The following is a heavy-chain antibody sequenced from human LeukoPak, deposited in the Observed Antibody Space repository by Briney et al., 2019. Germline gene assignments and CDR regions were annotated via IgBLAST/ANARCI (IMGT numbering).Heavy chain of an antibody. J-gene: IGHJ4*02. CDR2: IYSGGST. CDR3: ARSNPPATTYDH. Sequence: PGGSLRLSCAASGFTVSSNYMSWVRQAPGKGLEWVSVIYSGGSTYYADSVKGRFTISRDNSKNTLYLQMNSLRAEDTAVYYCARSNPPATTYDHWGQGTLVTVSS. CDR1: GFTVSSNY. D-gene: IGHD2-15*01. V-gene: IGHV3-53*01.